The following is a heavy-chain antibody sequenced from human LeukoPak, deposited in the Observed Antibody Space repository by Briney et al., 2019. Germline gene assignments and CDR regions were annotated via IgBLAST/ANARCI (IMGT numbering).Heavy chain of an antibody. CDR2: INPSSGGT. J-gene: IGHJ4*02. CDR3: ARDKFTAGYYDSSGYSDY. CDR1: GYTFTGYY. D-gene: IGHD3-22*01. Sequence: ASVKVSCKASGYTFTGYYMHWVRQAPGQGLEWMGWINPSSGGTNYAQKLQGRVTMTTDTSTSTAYMELRSLRSDDTAVYYCARDKFTAGYYDSSGYSDYWGQGTLVTVSS. V-gene: IGHV1-2*02.